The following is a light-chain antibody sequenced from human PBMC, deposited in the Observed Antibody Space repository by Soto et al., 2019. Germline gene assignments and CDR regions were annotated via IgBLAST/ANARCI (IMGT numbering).Light chain of an antibody. CDR2: DAS. Sequence: EIVLTQSPATLSLCPGERATLSCRASQSVSSYLAWYQQKPGQAPRLLISDASNRATGIPARFSGSGSGTDFTLTISSLEPEDCAVYYCQQRSNWQLTFGGGTKVEIK. V-gene: IGKV3-11*01. CDR1: QSVSSY. CDR3: QQRSNWQLT. J-gene: IGKJ4*01.